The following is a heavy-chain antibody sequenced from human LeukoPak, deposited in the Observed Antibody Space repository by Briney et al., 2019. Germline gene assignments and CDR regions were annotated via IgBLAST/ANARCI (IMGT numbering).Heavy chain of an antibody. V-gene: IGHV1-2*02. D-gene: IGHD3-22*01. CDR1: GYTFTGYY. CDR2: INPNSGGT. Sequence: GASVKVSCKASGYTFTGYYMHWVRQAPGQGLEWMGWINPNSGGTNYAQKFQGRVTMTRDTSISTAYMELSRLRSDDTAVYYCARNHYYDSSGLEYWGQGTLVTVSS. CDR3: ARNHYYDSSGLEY. J-gene: IGHJ4*02.